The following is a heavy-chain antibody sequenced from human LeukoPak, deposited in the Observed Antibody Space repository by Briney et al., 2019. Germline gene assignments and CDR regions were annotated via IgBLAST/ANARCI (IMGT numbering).Heavy chain of an antibody. D-gene: IGHD2/OR15-2a*01. CDR3: AGGREPKNKYFQH. J-gene: IGHJ1*01. V-gene: IGHV1-8*01. Sequence: ASVKVSCKASGYTFTSYDINWVRQATGQGLEWMGSMNPNSGNTGYAQKFQGRVTMTRNTSISTAYMELSSLRSEDTAVYYCAGGREPKNKYFQHWGQGTLVTVSS. CDR2: MNPNSGNT. CDR1: GYTFTSYD.